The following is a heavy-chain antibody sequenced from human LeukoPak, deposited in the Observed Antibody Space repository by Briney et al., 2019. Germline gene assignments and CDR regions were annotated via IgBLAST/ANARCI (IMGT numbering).Heavy chain of an antibody. CDR2: ISAYNGNT. Sequence: GASVKVSCKASGYTFTSFGISWVRQAPGQGLEWMGWISAYNGNTNSAQKFQGRVTMTTDTSTSTAYMELRSLRSDDTAVFYCVRGLGVDTSMIFFDYWGQGTLVTVSS. D-gene: IGHD5-18*01. CDR1: GYTFTSFG. V-gene: IGHV1-18*01. CDR3: VRGLGVDTSMIFFDY. J-gene: IGHJ4*02.